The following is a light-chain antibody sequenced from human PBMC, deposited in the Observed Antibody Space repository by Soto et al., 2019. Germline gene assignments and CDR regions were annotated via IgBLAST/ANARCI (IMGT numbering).Light chain of an antibody. CDR2: EKS. CDR3: PQYGHSPPT. V-gene: IGKV3-20*01. CDR1: QSLTNVY. Sequence: IVLTQSPGTLSVSPGERATLSCRASQSLTNVYLAWYQQKPGQAPRLLIYEKSSRATGIPDGFTGSGSGKELTLTINRLEPGDSAVYYCPQYGHSPPTFGGGTKVDIX. J-gene: IGKJ4*01.